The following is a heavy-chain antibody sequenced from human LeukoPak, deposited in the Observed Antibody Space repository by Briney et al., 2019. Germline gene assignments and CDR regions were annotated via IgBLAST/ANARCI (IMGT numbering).Heavy chain of an antibody. J-gene: IGHJ2*01. V-gene: IGHV3-13*01. CDR2: FGSAGDT. Sequence: PGGSLRLSCATSGIPFSAYDMHWVRQAPGKGLEWVSAFGSAGDTYYPGAVKGRFTISRDYAKNSLFLQMNNLIAGDTAVYFCVRGALPGDNWYFDLWGRGTLVTVSS. CDR3: VRGALPGDNWYFDL. CDR1: GIPFSAYD.